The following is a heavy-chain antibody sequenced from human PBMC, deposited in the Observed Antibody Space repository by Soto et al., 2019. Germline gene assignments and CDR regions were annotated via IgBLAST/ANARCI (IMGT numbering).Heavy chain of an antibody. Sequence: SETLSLTCTVSGGSISSYYWSWIRQPPGKGLEWIGYIYYSGSTSYNPSLKSRVTISVDTSKNQFSLKLSSVTAADTAVYYCARRYGDYFDFWGQGTLVTVSS. CDR3: ARRYGDYFDF. CDR1: GGSISSYY. D-gene: IGHD4-17*01. V-gene: IGHV4-59*08. CDR2: IYYSGST. J-gene: IGHJ4*02.